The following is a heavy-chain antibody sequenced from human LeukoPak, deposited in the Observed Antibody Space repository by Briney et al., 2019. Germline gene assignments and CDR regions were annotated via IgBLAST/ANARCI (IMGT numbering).Heavy chain of an antibody. J-gene: IGHJ4*02. CDR1: GFTFNSYG. V-gene: IGHV3-30*02. Sequence: GGSLRLSCAASGFTFNSYGMHWVRRAPGKGLEWVAFIRHDGTNKYYADPVKGRFTISRDNSKNTLFLQMSGLRVEDTAVYYCGRDVSDTVVVITHNFDFWGQGTLVTVSS. CDR3: GRDVSDTVVVITHNFDF. D-gene: IGHD3-22*01. CDR2: IRHDGTNK.